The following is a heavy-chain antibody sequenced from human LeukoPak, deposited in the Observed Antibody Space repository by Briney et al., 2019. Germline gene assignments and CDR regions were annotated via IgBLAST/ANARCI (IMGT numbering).Heavy chain of an antibody. CDR2: ISYDGSNK. CDR3: AKNQADIVVVPAAMSH. V-gene: IGHV3-30*18. J-gene: IGHJ4*02. CDR1: GFTFSSYG. D-gene: IGHD2-2*01. Sequence: GGSLRLSCAASGFTFSSYGMHWVRQAPGKGLEWVAVISYDGSNKYYADSVKGRFTISRDNSKNTLYLQMNSLRAEDTAVYYCAKNQADIVVVPAAMSHWGQGTLVTVSP.